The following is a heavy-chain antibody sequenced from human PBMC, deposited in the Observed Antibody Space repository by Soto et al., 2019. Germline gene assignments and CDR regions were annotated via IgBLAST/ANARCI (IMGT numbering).Heavy chain of an antibody. D-gene: IGHD4-17*01. CDR3: AKDRTYGGNSNYFDY. V-gene: IGHV3-30*18. CDR2: ISYDGSNK. Sequence: GGSLRLSCAASGFTFSSYGMHWVRQAPGKGLEWVAVISYDGSNKYYADSVKGRFTISRDNSKNTLYLQMNSLRAEDTAVYYCAKDRTYGGNSNYFDYWGQGTLVTV. J-gene: IGHJ4*02. CDR1: GFTFSSYG.